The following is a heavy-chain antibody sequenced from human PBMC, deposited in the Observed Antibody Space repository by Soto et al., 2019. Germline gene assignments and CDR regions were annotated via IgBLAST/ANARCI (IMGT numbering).Heavy chain of an antibody. D-gene: IGHD2-21*02. Sequence: QVQLVQSGAEVKKPGSSVKVSCKASGGTFSSYAISWVRQAPGQGLEWMGGIIPIFGTANYAQKFQGRVTITADESTSTAYMELSSLRSADTAVYYCARGGGAYCGGDCFAPWYFDLWGRGTLVTVSS. CDR2: IIPIFGTA. CDR3: ARGGGAYCGGDCFAPWYFDL. J-gene: IGHJ2*01. V-gene: IGHV1-69*12. CDR1: GGTFSSYA.